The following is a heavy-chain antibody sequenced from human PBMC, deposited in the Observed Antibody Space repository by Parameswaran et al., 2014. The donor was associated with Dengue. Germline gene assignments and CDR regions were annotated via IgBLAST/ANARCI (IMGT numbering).Heavy chain of an antibody. J-gene: IGHJ6*02. D-gene: IGHD6-6*01. V-gene: IGHV4-61*07. CDR3: ARHSSSSFYYGMDV. Sequence: RWIRQPPGKGLEWIGYIYYSGSTNYNPSLKSRVTISVGTSKNQFSLNLSSVTAADTAVYYCARHSSSSFYYGMDVWGQGTTVTVSS. CDR2: IYYSGST.